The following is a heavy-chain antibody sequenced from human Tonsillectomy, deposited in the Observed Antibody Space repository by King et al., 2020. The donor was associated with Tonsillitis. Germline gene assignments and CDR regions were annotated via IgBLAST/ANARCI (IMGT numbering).Heavy chain of an antibody. CDR2: IHDSGST. V-gene: IGHV4-59*01. Sequence: QLQESGPGLVKPSETLSLTCTVSGGSISSYYWSWIRQPPGKGLEWIGYIHDSGSTNYNPSLKSRVTISADTSKNQFSLKLSSVTAADTAVYYCARGILPGLDYFDPWGQATLVPVSS. CDR1: GGSISSYY. J-gene: IGHJ5*02. CDR3: ARGILPGLDYFDP. D-gene: IGHD3/OR15-3a*01.